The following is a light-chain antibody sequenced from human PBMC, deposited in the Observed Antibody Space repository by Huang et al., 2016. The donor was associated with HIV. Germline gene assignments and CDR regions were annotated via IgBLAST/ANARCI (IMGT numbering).Light chain of an antibody. Sequence: EIVMTQSPATLSVSPGERVTLSCRASQSVSRNLAWYQQKPGQAPRLLIYGASTRATGIPARFSGSGSGTEFTLTISSLQSENFAVYYCQQYYNWPWTFGQGTKVEIK. CDR3: QQYYNWPWT. V-gene: IGKV3-15*01. CDR1: QSVSRN. J-gene: IGKJ1*01. CDR2: GAS.